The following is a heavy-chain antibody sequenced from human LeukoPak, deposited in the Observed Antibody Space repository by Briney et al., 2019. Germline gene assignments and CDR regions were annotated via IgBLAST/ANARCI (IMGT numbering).Heavy chain of an antibody. CDR2: IYYSGST. Sequence: SEILSLTCTVSGGSISSRSYYWGWIRQPPGKGLEWIGSIYYSGSTYYNPSLKSRVTISVDTSKNQFSLKLSSVTAADTAVYYCARQATKVYFDYWGQGTLVTVSS. J-gene: IGHJ4*02. D-gene: IGHD1-1*01. CDR3: ARQATKVYFDY. V-gene: IGHV4-39*01. CDR1: GGSISSRSYY.